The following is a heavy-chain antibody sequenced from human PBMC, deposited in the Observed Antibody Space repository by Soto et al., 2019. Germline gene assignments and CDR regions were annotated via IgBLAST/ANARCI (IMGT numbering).Heavy chain of an antibody. Sequence: SETLSLTCAGYGGSFSGYDWIWSRQPPGKGLEWIGEINHSGSTNYNPSLKSRVTISVDTSKNQFSLKLSSVTAADTAVYYCASLLTVRGSHSPYFDYSCQGT. J-gene: IGHJ4*02. D-gene: IGHD1-26*01. CDR2: INHSGST. CDR3: ASLLTVRGSHSPYFDY. V-gene: IGHV4-34*01. CDR1: GGSFSGYD.